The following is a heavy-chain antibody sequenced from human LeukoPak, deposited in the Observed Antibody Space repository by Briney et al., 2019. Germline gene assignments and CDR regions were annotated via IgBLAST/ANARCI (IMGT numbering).Heavy chain of an antibody. CDR1: GYTFISYD. J-gene: IGHJ4*02. CDR2: MNPNSGNT. D-gene: IGHD3-3*01. CDR3: AILRHYDFWSGYYHFDY. Sequence: GASVKVSCKASGYTFISYDINWVRQATGQGLEWMGWMNPNSGNTGYAQKFQGRVTITRNTSISTAYMELSSLRSEDTAVYYCAILRHYDFWSGYYHFDYWGQGTLVTVSS. V-gene: IGHV1-8*03.